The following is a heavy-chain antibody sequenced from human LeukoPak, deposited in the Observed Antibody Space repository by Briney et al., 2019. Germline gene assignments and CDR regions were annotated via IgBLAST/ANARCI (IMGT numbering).Heavy chain of an antibody. D-gene: IGHD1-26*01. CDR3: ARMDGSYGAY. V-gene: IGHV1-69*13. CDR2: IIPIFGTA. Sequence: SVKVSCKASGGTFSSYAISWVRQAPGQGREWMGGIIPIFGTANYAQKFQGRVTITADESTSTAYMELSSLRSEDTSVYYCARMDGSYGAYWVQGTLVTVSS. J-gene: IGHJ4*02. CDR1: GGTFSSYA.